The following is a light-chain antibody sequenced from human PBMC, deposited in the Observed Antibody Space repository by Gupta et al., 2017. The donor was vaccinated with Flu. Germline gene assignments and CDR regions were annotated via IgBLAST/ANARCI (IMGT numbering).Light chain of an antibody. CDR2: DAS. J-gene: IGKJ2*01. V-gene: IGKV3-11*01. CDR3: QQRSNT. CDR1: QSLSSY. Sequence: EIVLTQSPATLSLSPGERAALSCRASQSLSSYLAWYQQKPGQAPRLLIYDASNRATGIPARFSGSGSGTDFILTISSLEPEDSAVYYCQQRSNTFGQGTKLEIK.